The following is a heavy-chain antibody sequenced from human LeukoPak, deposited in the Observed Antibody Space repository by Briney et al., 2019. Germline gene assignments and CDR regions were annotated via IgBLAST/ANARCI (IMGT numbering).Heavy chain of an antibody. Sequence: ASVKVSCKASGYTFTSYGISWVRQAPGQGLEWMGWISAYNGNTNYAQKLQGRVTMTTDTSTSTAYMELRSLRSDDTAVYYCARYGSGRDSSGYYLDYWGQGTLVTVSS. CDR3: ARYGSGRDSSGYYLDY. V-gene: IGHV1-18*01. J-gene: IGHJ4*02. CDR1: GYTFTSYG. D-gene: IGHD3-22*01. CDR2: ISAYNGNT.